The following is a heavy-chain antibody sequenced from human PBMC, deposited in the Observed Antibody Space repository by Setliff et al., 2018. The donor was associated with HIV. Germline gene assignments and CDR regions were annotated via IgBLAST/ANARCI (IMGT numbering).Heavy chain of an antibody. D-gene: IGHD3-10*01. CDR2: FTSYNNQA. V-gene: IGHV1-18*01. J-gene: IGHJ6*02. Sequence: ASVKVSCKISGYALTAYGLNWVRQAPGQGPEWMGWFTSYNNQAEYAPKFQGRVTMTIDTSTSTAYTELRNLKYDDTAVYYCARGGDPPYYFLGMDVWGQGTTVTVSS. CDR1: GYALTAYG. CDR3: ARGGDPPYYFLGMDV.